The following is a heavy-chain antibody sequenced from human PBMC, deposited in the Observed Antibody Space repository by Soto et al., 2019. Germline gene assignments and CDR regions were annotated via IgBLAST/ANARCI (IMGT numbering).Heavy chain of an antibody. D-gene: IGHD2-2*01. Sequence: QVQLVQSGAEVKKPGSSVKVACKASGGTFSSYAVSWVRQAPGQGLEWMGRIIPVFGTTNYAQKLQGRVTLTADKSTSTAYMELSSLRSEVTAVYYCATDPIAVVPGAESNWFDPWGQGTLVIVSS. J-gene: IGHJ5*02. CDR3: ATDPIAVVPGAESNWFDP. V-gene: IGHV1-69*06. CDR1: GGTFSSYA. CDR2: IIPVFGTT.